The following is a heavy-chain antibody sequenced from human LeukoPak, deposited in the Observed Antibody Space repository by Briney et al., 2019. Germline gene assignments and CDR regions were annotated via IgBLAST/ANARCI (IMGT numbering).Heavy chain of an antibody. V-gene: IGHV3-11*01. CDR1: GFTFSDYY. J-gene: IGHJ4*02. D-gene: IGHD4-23*01. CDR2: ISSSGSTI. CDR3: ARVRYGGNSEGFDY. Sequence: GGSLGLSCAASGFTFSDYYMSWIRRAPGKGLEWVSYISSSGSTIYYADSVKGRFTISRDNAKNSLYLQMNSLRAEDTAVYYCARVRYGGNSEGFDYWGQGTLVTVSS.